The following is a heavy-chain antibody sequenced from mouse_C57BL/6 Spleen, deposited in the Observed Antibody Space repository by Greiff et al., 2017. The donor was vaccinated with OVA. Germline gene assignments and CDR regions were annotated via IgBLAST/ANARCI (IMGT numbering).Heavy chain of an antibody. D-gene: IGHD2-3*01. CDR2: IYPGSGST. V-gene: IGHV1-55*01. Sequence: HLNQPGAELVKPGASVTISCKASGYTFTSYWLTWVKQRPGQGLEWIGDIYPGSGSTNYNEKFKSKATLTVDTSSSTAYMQLSSLTSEDSADYYCARNDGYYWGQGTTLTVSS. CDR1: GYTFTSYW. CDR3: ARNDGYY. J-gene: IGHJ2*01.